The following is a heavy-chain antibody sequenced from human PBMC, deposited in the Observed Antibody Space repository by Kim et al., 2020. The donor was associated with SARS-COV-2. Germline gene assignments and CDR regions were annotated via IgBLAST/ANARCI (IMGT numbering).Heavy chain of an antibody. V-gene: IGHV1-3*01. CDR1: GYTFTSYA. CDR3: ARDLGERFLEWLSLASDY. Sequence: ASVKVSCKASGYTFTSYAMHWVRQAPGQRLEWMGWINAGNGNTKYSQKFQGRVTITRDTSASTAYMELSSLRSEDTAVYYCARDLGERFLEWLSLASDYWGQGTLVTLSS. CDR2: INAGNGNT. J-gene: IGHJ4*02. D-gene: IGHD3-3*01.